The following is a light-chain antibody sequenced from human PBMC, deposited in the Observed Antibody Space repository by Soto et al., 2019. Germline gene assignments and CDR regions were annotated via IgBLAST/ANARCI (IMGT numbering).Light chain of an antibody. CDR3: QQYNNWPGT. V-gene: IGKV3-15*01. Sequence: EIVLTQSPGTLSVSPGERATLSCRASQSVSSKLAWYQQKPGQAPRLLFYGASNGATGIPARFSGSGSETEFTLSISSLQSEDFAVYYCQQYNNWPGTFGQGTKVEIK. CDR1: QSVSSK. CDR2: GAS. J-gene: IGKJ1*01.